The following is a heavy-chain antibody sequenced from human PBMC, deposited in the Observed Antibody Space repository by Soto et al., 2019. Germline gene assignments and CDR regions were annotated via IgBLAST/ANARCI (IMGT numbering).Heavy chain of an antibody. CDR2: IIPINGTA. Sequence: VASVKVSCKASGCTFSSYAISWVRQAPGQRLEWMGGIIPINGTARYSQKFQGRVTITSDTSATTAYLELSSLRSEDTAVYYCARDSAVLGVAGITTNAFDIWGQGTVVTVSS. D-gene: IGHD6-19*01. CDR1: GCTFSSYA. CDR3: ARDSAVLGVAGITTNAFDI. V-gene: IGHV1-69*05. J-gene: IGHJ3*02.